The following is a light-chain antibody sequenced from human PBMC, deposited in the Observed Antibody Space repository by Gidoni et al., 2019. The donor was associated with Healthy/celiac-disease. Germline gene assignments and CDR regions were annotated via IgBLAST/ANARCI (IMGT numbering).Light chain of an antibody. Sequence: QSVLTQPPSVSGAPGQRVTISCTGSSSNNGAGYDVHWYQQLPGTAPKLLIYGNSNRPSGVPDRFSGSKSGTSASLAITGLQAEDEADYYCQSYDSSLSEVFGTGTKVTVL. CDR1: SSNNGAGYD. J-gene: IGLJ1*01. CDR3: QSYDSSLSEV. CDR2: GNS. V-gene: IGLV1-40*01.